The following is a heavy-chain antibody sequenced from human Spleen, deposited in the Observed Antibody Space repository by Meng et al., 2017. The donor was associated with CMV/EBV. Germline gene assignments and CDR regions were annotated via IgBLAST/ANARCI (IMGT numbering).Heavy chain of an antibody. V-gene: IGHV4-4*07. J-gene: IGHJ4*02. Sequence: LQWRGPGLVKPSETLSLPCTASGGAISIYYWSWIRQPAGKGLEWIGRIYTSGSTNYNPSLKSRVTMSVDTSKNQFSLKLSSVTAADTAVYYCARVKSGYEPDYFDYWGQGTLVTVSS. CDR3: ARVKSGYEPDYFDY. D-gene: IGHD5-12*01. CDR2: IYTSGST. CDR1: GGAISIYY.